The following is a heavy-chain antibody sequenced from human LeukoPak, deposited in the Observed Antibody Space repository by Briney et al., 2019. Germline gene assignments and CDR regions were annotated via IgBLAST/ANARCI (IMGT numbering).Heavy chain of an antibody. Sequence: ASVKVSCKASGGTFSSYAISWVRQALGQGLEWMGGIIPIFGTANYAQKFQGRVTITTDESTSTAYMELSSLRSEDTAVYYCASGSSGWYRNEGYYDYWGQRTLVTVSS. CDR1: GGTFSSYA. J-gene: IGHJ4*02. CDR2: IIPIFGTA. V-gene: IGHV1-69*05. CDR3: ASGSSGWYRNEGYYDY. D-gene: IGHD6-19*01.